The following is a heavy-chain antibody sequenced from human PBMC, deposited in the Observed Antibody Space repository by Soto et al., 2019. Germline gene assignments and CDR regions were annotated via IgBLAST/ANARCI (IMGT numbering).Heavy chain of an antibody. Sequence: QVQLQESGPGLVKPSQTLSLTCTVSGGSINSGGYCWSWIRQHPGKGLDWIGCISYGGSTSYNPXLXSXXTISVDTCKNQFSLKLTSVTAADTAVYYCSRGILVWGQGALITVSS. D-gene: IGHD5-18*01. CDR3: SRGILV. J-gene: IGHJ4*02. CDR2: ISYGGST. CDR1: GGSINSGGYC. V-gene: IGHV4-31*01.